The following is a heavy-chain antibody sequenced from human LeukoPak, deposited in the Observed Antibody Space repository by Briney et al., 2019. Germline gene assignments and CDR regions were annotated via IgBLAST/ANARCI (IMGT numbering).Heavy chain of an antibody. D-gene: IGHD5-18*01. V-gene: IGHV3-7*01. CDR2: IKQDGSEK. CDR1: GFTFSSYW. J-gene: IGHJ4*02. CDR3: ARDLSRIHLSSNPYFDY. Sequence: TGGSLRLSCAASGFTFSSYWMSWVRQAPGKGLEWVANIKQDGSEKYYVDSVKGRFTISRDNAKNSLHLQMNSLRAEDTAVYYCARDLSRIHLSSNPYFDYWGQGTLVTVSS.